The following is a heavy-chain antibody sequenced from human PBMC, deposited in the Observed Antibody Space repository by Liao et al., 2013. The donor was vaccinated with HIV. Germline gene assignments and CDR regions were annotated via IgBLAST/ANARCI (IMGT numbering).Heavy chain of an antibody. CDR2: IYTSGST. Sequence: QVQLQESGPGLVKPSETLSLTCTVSGGSISSYYWSWIRQPAGKGLEWIGRIYTSGSTNYNPSLKSRVTMSVDTSKNQFSLKLSSVTAADTAVYYCARLRPNPIIGHFDYWGQGKLVTVSS. D-gene: IGHD3/OR15-3a*01. CDR3: ARLRPNPIIGHFDY. V-gene: IGHV4-4*07. CDR1: GGSISSYY. J-gene: IGHJ4*02.